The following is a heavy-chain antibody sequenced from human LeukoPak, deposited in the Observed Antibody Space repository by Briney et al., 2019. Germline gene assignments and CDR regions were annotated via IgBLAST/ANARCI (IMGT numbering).Heavy chain of an antibody. V-gene: IGHV1-69*05. J-gene: IGHJ6*02. CDR2: IIPIFGTA. Sequence: ASVKVSCKASGGTFSSYAISWVRQAPGQGLEWMGGIIPIFGTANYAQKFQGRVTITTDESTSTAYMELSSLRSEDTAVYYCARDWWALLLWFGGDPPDYYYYGMDVWGQGTTVTVSS. CDR3: ARDWWALLLWFGGDPPDYYYYGMDV. CDR1: GGTFSSYA. D-gene: IGHD3-10*01.